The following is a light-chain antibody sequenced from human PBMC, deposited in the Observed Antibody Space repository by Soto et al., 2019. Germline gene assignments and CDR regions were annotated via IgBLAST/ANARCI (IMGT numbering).Light chain of an antibody. CDR3: QQYENLPT. V-gene: IGKV1-6*01. CDR2: AAS. J-gene: IGKJ5*01. Sequence: ATQMTQSPSSLSATVGDRVTITCRASQGIGNDLGWYQQKSGKAPKLLIYAASSLQNGVPSRFSGSGSGTDFTFTISRLQPEDIATYYCQQYENLPTFGQGTRLEIK. CDR1: QGIGND.